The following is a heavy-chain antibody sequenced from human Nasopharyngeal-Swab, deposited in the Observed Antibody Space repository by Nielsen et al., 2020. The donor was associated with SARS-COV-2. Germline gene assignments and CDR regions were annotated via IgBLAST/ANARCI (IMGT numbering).Heavy chain of an antibody. V-gene: IGHV3-21*01. CDR2: ISRSSRYI. CDR1: GFTFNNYN. D-gene: IGHD3-3*01. Sequence: GESLKISCAASGFTFNNYNFNWVRQVPGKGLEWVSPISRSSRYIYYADSVKGRFTISRDNAKNSLYLQMNSLRAEDTAVYYCARDGLDYDFWSAYFMDVWGQGTTVTVSS. J-gene: IGHJ6*02. CDR3: ARDGLDYDFWSAYFMDV.